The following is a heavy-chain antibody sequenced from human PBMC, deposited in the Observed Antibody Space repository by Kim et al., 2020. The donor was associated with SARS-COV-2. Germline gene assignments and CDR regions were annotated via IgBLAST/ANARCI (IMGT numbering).Heavy chain of an antibody. CDR2: INSDGSST. CDR3: AREVARLRRNHH. D-gene: IGHD1-1*01. V-gene: IGHV3-74*01. CDR1: GFTFSSYW. Sequence: GGSLRLSCAASGFTFSSYWMHWVRQAPGKGLVWVSRINSDGSSTSYADSAKGRFTISRDNAKNTLYLQMNSLRAEDTAVYYCAREVARLRRNHHWGQGTLVTVSS. J-gene: IGHJ5*02.